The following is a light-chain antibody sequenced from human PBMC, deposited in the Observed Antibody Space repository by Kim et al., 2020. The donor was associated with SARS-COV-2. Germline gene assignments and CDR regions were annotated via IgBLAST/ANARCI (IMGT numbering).Light chain of an antibody. J-gene: IGKJ4*01. Sequence: DIQMTQSPSSLSASVGDRVTITCRASQSIGVYLNWYQQKPGKAPNLLISAASSLRSVVPSRFSGSGSGTDFTLTISSLQPEDFATYFCQQSYTTPPLTFGEGTKVDIK. CDR1: QSIGVY. V-gene: IGKV1-39*01. CDR3: QQSYTTPPLT. CDR2: AAS.